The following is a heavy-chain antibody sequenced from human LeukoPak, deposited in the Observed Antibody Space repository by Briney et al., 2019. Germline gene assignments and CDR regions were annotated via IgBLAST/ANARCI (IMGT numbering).Heavy chain of an antibody. CDR2: IDPSDSYT. D-gene: IGHD5-18*01. CDR1: GYSFTSYW. V-gene: IGHV5-10-1*01. Sequence: GESLKISCKGSGYSFTSYWISWVRQMPGKGLEWMGRIDPSDSYTNYSPSSQGHVTISADKSISTAYLQWSSLKASDTAMYYCARTVDTAMANDAFDIWGQGTMVTVSS. J-gene: IGHJ3*02. CDR3: ARTVDTAMANDAFDI.